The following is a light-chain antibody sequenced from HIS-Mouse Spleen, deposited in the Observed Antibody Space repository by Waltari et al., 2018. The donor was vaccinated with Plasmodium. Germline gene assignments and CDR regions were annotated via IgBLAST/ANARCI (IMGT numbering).Light chain of an antibody. V-gene: IGKV3-15*01. CDR2: GAS. CDR3: QQYNNWPRGT. Sequence: EIVMTQSPATLSVSPGERATLSCRASQSVSSNLAWYQQKPGQAPRLLIDGASPRATGIPARFSGSGSGTEFTLTISSMQSEDFAVYYCQQYNNWPRGTFGQGTKVEIK. J-gene: IGKJ1*01. CDR1: QSVSSN.